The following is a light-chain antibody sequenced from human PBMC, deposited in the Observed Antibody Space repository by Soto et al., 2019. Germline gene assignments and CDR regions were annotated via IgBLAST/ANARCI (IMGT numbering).Light chain of an antibody. Sequence: DIQMTQSPSSLSASVGGRITITCRASENIARHLNWYQQKPGKAPNLLIYAASNLQNGVPLRFRGGGSGTDFTLTISNLQPEDFATYYCQQSYSTLSITFGQGTRQEIK. CDR2: AAS. CDR3: QQSYSTLSIT. CDR1: ENIARH. J-gene: IGKJ5*01. V-gene: IGKV1-39*01.